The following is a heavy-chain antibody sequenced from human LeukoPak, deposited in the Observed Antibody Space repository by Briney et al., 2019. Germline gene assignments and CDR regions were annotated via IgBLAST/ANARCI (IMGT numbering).Heavy chain of an antibody. Sequence: GGSPRLSCAASGFTFSSYEMNWVRQAPGKGLEWVSYISGSGRTMSYADSVKGRFTISRDNAKNSLYLQMNSLRVEDTAVYHCARGGLYGYDVFDYWGQGTLVTVSS. CDR3: ARGGLYGYDVFDY. V-gene: IGHV3-48*03. D-gene: IGHD5-12*01. CDR2: ISGSGRTM. CDR1: GFTFSSYE. J-gene: IGHJ4*02.